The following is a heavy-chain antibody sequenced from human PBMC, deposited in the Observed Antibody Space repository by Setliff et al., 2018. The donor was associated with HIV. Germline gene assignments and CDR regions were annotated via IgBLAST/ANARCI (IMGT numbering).Heavy chain of an antibody. D-gene: IGHD2-21*01. J-gene: IGHJ4*01. V-gene: IGHV1-2*02. Sequence: ASVKVSCKTSGYRFIGHYLHWVRPAPGQGPEWVGWINPETGDPNYAQKFRGRVLMTRDTSITTAFLHVAKLTSDDTAIYYCATGIPSDLDYWGQGTLVTVSS. CDR1: GYRFIGHY. CDR2: INPETGDP. CDR3: ATGIPSDLDY.